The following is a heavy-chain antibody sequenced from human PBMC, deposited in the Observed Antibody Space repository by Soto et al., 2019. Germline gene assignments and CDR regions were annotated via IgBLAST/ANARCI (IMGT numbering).Heavy chain of an antibody. CDR3: ARGYCSGGSCYEYFQH. D-gene: IGHD2-15*01. V-gene: IGHV1-69*12. Sequence: QVQLVQSGAEVKKPGSSVKVSCKASGGTFSSYAISWVRQAPGQGLEWMGGIIPIFGTANYAQKFQGRVTITAAESTSTAYMELSSLRSEDTAVYYCARGYCSGGSCYEYFQHWGQGTLVTASS. CDR2: IIPIFGTA. CDR1: GGTFSSYA. J-gene: IGHJ1*01.